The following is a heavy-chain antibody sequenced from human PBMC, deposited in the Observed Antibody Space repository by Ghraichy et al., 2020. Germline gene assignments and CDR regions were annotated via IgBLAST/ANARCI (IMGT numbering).Heavy chain of an antibody. CDR2: ITSSSRTT. CDR3: ARASTVVRFYFYAGMDV. CDR1: GFTFSSYS. Sequence: LSLTCAGSGFTFSSYSMNWVRQSPGKGLEWVSYITSSSRTTSYADSVKGRFTISRDNAQNSVYLQMNSLRDEDTAVYYCARASTVVRFYFYAGMDVWGQGTTVTVSS. J-gene: IGHJ6*02. V-gene: IGHV3-48*02. D-gene: IGHD4-23*01.